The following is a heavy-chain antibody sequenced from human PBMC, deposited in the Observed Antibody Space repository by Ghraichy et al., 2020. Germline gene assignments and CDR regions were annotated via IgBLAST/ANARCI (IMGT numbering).Heavy chain of an antibody. CDR3: ARQDYGGNLSNWFDP. Sequence: SQTLSLTCTVSGGSISSSSYYWGWIRQPPGKGLEWIGSIYYSGSTYYNPSLKSRVTISVDTSKNQFSLKLSSVTAADTAVYYCARQDYGGNLSNWFDPWGQGTLVTVSS. D-gene: IGHD4-23*01. V-gene: IGHV4-39*01. CDR1: GGSISSSSYY. CDR2: IYYSGST. J-gene: IGHJ5*02.